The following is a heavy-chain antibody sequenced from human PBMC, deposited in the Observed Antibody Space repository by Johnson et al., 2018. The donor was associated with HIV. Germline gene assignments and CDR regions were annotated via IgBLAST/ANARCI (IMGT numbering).Heavy chain of an antibody. Sequence: EVRLVESGGGLVQPGGSLKLSCAASGFTFSGSAIHWVRQASGKGLEWVGRIRSKANSYATAYAASVKGRFTISRDDSKKTAYLQMNSLKIEDTAVYYCNRSDSTYSNFWSGYYPGAFDIWGQGTMVTVSS. D-gene: IGHD3-3*01. CDR2: IRSKANSYAT. CDR1: GFTFSGSA. J-gene: IGHJ3*02. V-gene: IGHV3-73*02. CDR3: NRSDSTYSNFWSGYYPGAFDI.